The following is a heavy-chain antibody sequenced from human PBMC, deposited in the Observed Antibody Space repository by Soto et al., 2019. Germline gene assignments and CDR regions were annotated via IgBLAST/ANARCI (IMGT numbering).Heavy chain of an antibody. CDR3: ARPIHLWYKGGMDV. D-gene: IGHD5-18*01. Sequence: GGSLRLSCAASGFTFSSYAMHWVRQAPGKGLEWVAVISYDGSNKYYADSVKGRFTISRDNSKNTLYLQMNSLRAEDTAVYYCARPIHLWYKGGMDVWGQGTTVTVSS. V-gene: IGHV3-30-3*01. CDR1: GFTFSSYA. J-gene: IGHJ6*02. CDR2: ISYDGSNK.